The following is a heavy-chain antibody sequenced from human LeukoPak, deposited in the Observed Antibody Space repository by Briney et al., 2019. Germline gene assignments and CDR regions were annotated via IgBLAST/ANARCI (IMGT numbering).Heavy chain of an antibody. CDR3: ARDLLIAAAGTYGY. Sequence: GASVKVSCKASGYTFTSYAMHWVRQAPGQRLEWMGWVNAGNGNTKYSQKFQGRVTITRDTSASTAYMELSSLRSEDTAVYYCARDLLIAAAGTYGYWGQGTLVTVSS. J-gene: IGHJ4*02. CDR2: VNAGNGNT. V-gene: IGHV1-3*01. D-gene: IGHD6-13*01. CDR1: GYTFTSYA.